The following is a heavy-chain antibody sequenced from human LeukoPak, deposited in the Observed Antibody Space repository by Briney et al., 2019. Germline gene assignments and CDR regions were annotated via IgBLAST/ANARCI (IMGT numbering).Heavy chain of an antibody. CDR2: INHSGST. Sequence: PSETLSLTCAVYGGSFSGYYWSWIRQPPGKGLEWIGEINHSGSTNYNPSLKSRVTISVDTSKNQFSLKLSSVTAADTAVYYCARGGIAARPNWFDSWGQGTLVTVSS. J-gene: IGHJ5*01. V-gene: IGHV4-34*01. D-gene: IGHD6-6*01. CDR1: GGSFSGYY. CDR3: ARGGIAARPNWFDS.